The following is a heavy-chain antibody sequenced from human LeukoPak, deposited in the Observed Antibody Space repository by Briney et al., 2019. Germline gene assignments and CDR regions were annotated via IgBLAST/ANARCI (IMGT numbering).Heavy chain of an antibody. J-gene: IGHJ3*02. CDR2: IFYSGST. V-gene: IGHV4-59*08. CDR3: ARHKSIAATGDDAFDI. D-gene: IGHD6-13*01. Sequence: PSETPSLTCTVSGGSISSYYWSWIRQPPGKGLEWIGYIFYSGSTNYNPSLKSRVTISVDTSKNQFSLKLSSVTAADTAVYFCARHKSIAATGDDAFDIWGQGTMVTVSS. CDR1: GGSISSYY.